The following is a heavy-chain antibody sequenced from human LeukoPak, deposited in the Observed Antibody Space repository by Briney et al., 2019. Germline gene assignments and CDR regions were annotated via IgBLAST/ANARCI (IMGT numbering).Heavy chain of an antibody. V-gene: IGHV1-18*01. CDR3: VRDPGGQTAFDI. D-gene: IGHD3-16*01. CDR2: IRVYDGLT. CDR1: GYNFINSG. J-gene: IGHJ3*02. Sequence: GASVKVSCKASGYNFINSGVSWVRQAPGQGLEWVGWIRVYDGLTIYVERLQGRLTVTTDTSTSTAYMELRSLISDDTAVYYCVRDPGGQTAFDIWGQGTMVTVSS.